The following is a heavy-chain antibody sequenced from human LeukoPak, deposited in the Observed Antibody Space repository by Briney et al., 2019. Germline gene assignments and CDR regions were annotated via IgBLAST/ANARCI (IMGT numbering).Heavy chain of an antibody. J-gene: IGHJ3*02. CDR2: IYSGGST. D-gene: IGHD6-6*01. CDR3: AKPVEYSSSRGAFDI. V-gene: IGHV3-66*04. Sequence: GGSLRLSCAASGFTVSSNYMSWVRQAPGKGLEWVSVIYSGGSTYYADSVKGRFTISRDNSKNTLYLQMNSLRAEDTAVYYCAKPVEYSSSRGAFDIWGQGTMVTVSS. CDR1: GFTVSSNY.